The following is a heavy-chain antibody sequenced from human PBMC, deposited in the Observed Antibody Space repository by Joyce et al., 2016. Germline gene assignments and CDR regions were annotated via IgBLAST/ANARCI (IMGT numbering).Heavy chain of an antibody. CDR1: GFTFTNSW. CDR3: GSVFEY. J-gene: IGHJ4*02. V-gene: IGHV3-74*01. Sequence: EVQLVESGGGLLRPGGSLRLSCAASGFTFTNSWMHWVRQAPGKGRVWVARVDSDGSGTSHADSVKGRFTISRDNAKNMVYLQMNSLRIEDTAVYYCGSVFEYWGRGALVTVSS. CDR2: VDSDGSGT.